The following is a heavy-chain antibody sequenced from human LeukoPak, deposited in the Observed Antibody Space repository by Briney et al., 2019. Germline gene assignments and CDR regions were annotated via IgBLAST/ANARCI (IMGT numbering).Heavy chain of an antibody. V-gene: IGHV3-23*01. CDR1: GFTFNNYA. Sequence: SGGSLRLSCAASGFTFNNYAMSCVRQAPGKGLEWVSAISASGGTTYYADSVKGRFTISRDNSENTVFLQMNSLRAEDTAVYYCAKEPREYCSSTSCPNWFDSWGQGTLVTVSS. CDR2: ISASGGTT. CDR3: AKEPREYCSSTSCPNWFDS. D-gene: IGHD2-2*01. J-gene: IGHJ5*01.